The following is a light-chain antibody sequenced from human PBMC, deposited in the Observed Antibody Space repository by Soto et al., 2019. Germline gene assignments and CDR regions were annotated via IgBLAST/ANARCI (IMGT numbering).Light chain of an antibody. Sequence: QSALTQPASLSGSPGQSITISCTGTSSDIGAYDYVSWFQQHPGKAPKLMISEVNNRPSGVSNRFSGSKSGNTASLTVSGLQAEDEADYYCNSYAGSNNVFGTGTKVTVL. CDR1: SSDIGAYDY. CDR3: NSYAGSNNV. J-gene: IGLJ1*01. V-gene: IGLV2-14*01. CDR2: EVN.